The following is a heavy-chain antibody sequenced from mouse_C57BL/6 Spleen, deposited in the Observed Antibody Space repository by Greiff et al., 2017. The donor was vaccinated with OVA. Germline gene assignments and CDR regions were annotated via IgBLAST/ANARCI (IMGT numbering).Heavy chain of an antibody. CDR3: AIERSFDY. V-gene: IGHV1-42*01. Sequence: VQLQQSGPELVKPGASVKISCKASGYSFTGYYMNWVKQSPEKSLEWIGEINPSTGGTTYNQKFKAKATLTVDKSSSTAYMQLKSLTSEDSAVYYCAIERSFDYWGQGTTLTVSS. CDR2: INPSTGGT. CDR1: GYSFTGYY. J-gene: IGHJ2*01.